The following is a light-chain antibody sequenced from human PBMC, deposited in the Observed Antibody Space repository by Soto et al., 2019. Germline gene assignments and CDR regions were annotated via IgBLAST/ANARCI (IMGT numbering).Light chain of an antibody. CDR1: QSISVR. V-gene: IGKV1-5*01. Sequence: EIEITQSPSPLSVSAGERATLTCRASQSISVRLAWYQQKPGEAPRLLIYDASALARGVPSRFSGSGSGTKFTLTIASLQPDDFATYYCQQYVTFSGTFGPGTKVDIK. J-gene: IGKJ1*01. CDR2: DAS. CDR3: QQYVTFSGT.